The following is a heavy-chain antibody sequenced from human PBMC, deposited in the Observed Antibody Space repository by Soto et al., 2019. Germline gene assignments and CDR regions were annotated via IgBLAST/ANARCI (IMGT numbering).Heavy chain of an antibody. J-gene: IGHJ4*02. CDR2: MNPNSGDT. CDR3: ARGELLWFGELLR. V-gene: IGHV1-8*01. CDR1: GYTFTSYE. D-gene: IGHD3-10*01. Sequence: QVQLVQSGAEVKKPGASVKVSCKASGYTFTSYEINWVRQAAGQGLEWMGWMNPNSGDTGYAQKFQGRVTMTRNTSISTAYMELSSLRSEDTAVYYCARGELLWFGELLRWGQGTLVTVSS.